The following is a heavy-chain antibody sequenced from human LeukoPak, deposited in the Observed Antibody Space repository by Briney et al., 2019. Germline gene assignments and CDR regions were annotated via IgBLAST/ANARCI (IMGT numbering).Heavy chain of an antibody. CDR3: ARDHDY. CDR2: INPNTGAT. J-gene: IGHJ4*02. CDR1: GYNFKGYN. Sequence: ASVKVSCKASGYNFKGYNMHWARQAPGQGLEWMGWINPNTGATKYAQKFQGRVTMTRDTSINTAYMELSRLRFDDTAMYYCARDHDYWGQGTLVTVPS. V-gene: IGHV1-2*02.